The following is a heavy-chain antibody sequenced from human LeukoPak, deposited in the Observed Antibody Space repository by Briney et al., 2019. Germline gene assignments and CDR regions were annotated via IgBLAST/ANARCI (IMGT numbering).Heavy chain of an antibody. Sequence: GGSPRLSCAASGFTFNSYEMNWVRQAPGKGLEWVSYINSGGSAIYYADSVKGRFTISRDNAKNSLYLQMNSLRADDTAVYYCARGGSYVHYWGQGTLVTVSS. CDR1: GFTFNSYE. J-gene: IGHJ4*02. CDR2: INSGGSAI. V-gene: IGHV3-48*03. D-gene: IGHD1-26*01. CDR3: ARGGSYVHY.